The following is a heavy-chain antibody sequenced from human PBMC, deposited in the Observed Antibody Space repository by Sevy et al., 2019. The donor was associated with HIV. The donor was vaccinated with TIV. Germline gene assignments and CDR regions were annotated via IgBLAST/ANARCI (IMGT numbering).Heavy chain of an antibody. CDR2: ISSSGSTI. J-gene: IGHJ6*02. D-gene: IGHD1-7*01. Sequence: GGSLRLSCAASGFTFSDYYMSWIRQAPGKGLEWVSYISSSGSTIYYADSVKGRFTISRDNAKNSLYLQMNSLRAEDTAVYYCARELDSLTGTSYGMDVWGQGTTVTVSS. V-gene: IGHV3-11*04. CDR1: GFTFSDYY. CDR3: ARELDSLTGTSYGMDV.